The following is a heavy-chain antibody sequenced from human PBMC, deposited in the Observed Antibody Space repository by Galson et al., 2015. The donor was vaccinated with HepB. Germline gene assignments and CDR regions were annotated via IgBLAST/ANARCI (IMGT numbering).Heavy chain of an antibody. D-gene: IGHD3-10*01. CDR2: IIPIFGTA. V-gene: IGHV1-69*13. CDR3: ARGDYYGSGRLGGFDY. J-gene: IGHJ4*02. Sequence: SVKVSCKASGGTFSSYAISWVRQAPGQGLEWMGGIIPIFGTANYAQKFQGRVTITADESTSTAYMELSSLRSEDTAVYYCARGDYYGSGRLGGFDYWGQGTLVTVSS. CDR1: GGTFSSYA.